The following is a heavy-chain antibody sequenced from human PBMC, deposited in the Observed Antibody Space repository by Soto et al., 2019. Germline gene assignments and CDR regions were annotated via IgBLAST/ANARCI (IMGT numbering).Heavy chain of an antibody. Sequence: QVQLVQSGAEVKKPGSSVKVSCKASGGTFSSYAISWVRQAPGQGLEWRGGIIPIFGTANYAQKFQGRVTITADESTSTAYMELSSLRSEDTAVYYCATRNSSGWIKPSHYYYYGMDVWGQGTTVTVSS. D-gene: IGHD6-19*01. J-gene: IGHJ6*02. CDR1: GGTFSSYA. V-gene: IGHV1-69*01. CDR2: IIPIFGTA. CDR3: ATRNSSGWIKPSHYYYYGMDV.